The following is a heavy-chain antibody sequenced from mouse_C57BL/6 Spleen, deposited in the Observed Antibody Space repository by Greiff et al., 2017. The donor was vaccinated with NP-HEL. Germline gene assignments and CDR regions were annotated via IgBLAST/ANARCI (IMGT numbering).Heavy chain of an antibody. CDR2: IDPSDSET. V-gene: IGHV1-52*01. CDR1: GYTFTSYW. Sequence: QVQLQQPGAELVRPGSSVKLSCKASGYTFTSYWMHWVKQRPIQGLEWIGNIDPSDSETHYNQKFKDKATLTVDKSSSTAYMQLSSLTSEDSAVYYCAREGGYYGYDLDYWGQGTTLTVSS. CDR3: AREGGYYGYDLDY. J-gene: IGHJ2*01. D-gene: IGHD2-2*01.